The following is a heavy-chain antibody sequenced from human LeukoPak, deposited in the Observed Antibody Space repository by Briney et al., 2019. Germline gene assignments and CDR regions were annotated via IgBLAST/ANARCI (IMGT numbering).Heavy chain of an antibody. CDR1: GFTFGDYS. J-gene: IGHJ3*02. V-gene: IGHV3-9*01. CDR3: AKGSVLTAEGHDAFDI. D-gene: IGHD3-16*01. Sequence: PGGSLRLSCAASGFTFGDYSMHWVRQAPGKGLEWVSGITWNRGSIGYADSVEGRFTISRDNAKNSLYLQMNSLRAEDTALYYCAKGSVLTAEGHDAFDIWGQGTMVTVSS. CDR2: ITWNRGSI.